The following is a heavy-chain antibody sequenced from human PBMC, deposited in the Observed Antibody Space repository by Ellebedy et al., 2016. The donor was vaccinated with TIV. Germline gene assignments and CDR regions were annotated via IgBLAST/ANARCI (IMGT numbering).Heavy chain of an antibody. CDR1: GFNFRSYW. Sequence: PGGSLRLSCAASGFNFRSYWMTWVRQAPGKGLEWVAKIRQEGDEIYYVESVKGRFTISRANAKNSLFLQMNSLRVEDTAVYYCARRASYGDYAVQVNPWFDPWGQGTLVTVSS. J-gene: IGHJ5*02. CDR2: IRQEGDEI. V-gene: IGHV3-7*01. D-gene: IGHD4-17*01. CDR3: ARRASYGDYAVQVNPWFDP.